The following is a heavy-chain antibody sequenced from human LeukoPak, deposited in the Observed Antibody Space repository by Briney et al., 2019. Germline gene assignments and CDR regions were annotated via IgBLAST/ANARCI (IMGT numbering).Heavy chain of an antibody. Sequence: GGSLRLSCAASGFTFSSYGMHWVRQAPGKGLEWVAFIRYDGSNKYYADSVKGRFTISRDNAKNSLYLQMNSLRAEDTAVYYCARYGDYWFDPWGQGTLVTVSS. CDR1: GFTFSSYG. V-gene: IGHV3-30*02. CDR2: IRYDGSNK. D-gene: IGHD7-27*01. CDR3: ARYGDYWFDP. J-gene: IGHJ5*02.